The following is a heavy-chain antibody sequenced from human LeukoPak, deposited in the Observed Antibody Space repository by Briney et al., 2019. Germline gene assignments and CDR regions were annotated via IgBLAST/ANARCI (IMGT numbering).Heavy chain of an antibody. V-gene: IGHV1-8*01. D-gene: IGHD2/OR15-2a*01. Sequence: ASVKVSCKTSGFTFTTHDINWVRQATGKGLEWMGWINPGSGDTGYEQRFQGRVTMTRDTSINTAYMELSSLRSEDAAIYYCARGLGSYSTTWYPPLRYWGQGTLVTVSS. J-gene: IGHJ4*02. CDR2: INPGSGDT. CDR1: GFTFTTHD. CDR3: ARGLGSYSTTWYPPLRY.